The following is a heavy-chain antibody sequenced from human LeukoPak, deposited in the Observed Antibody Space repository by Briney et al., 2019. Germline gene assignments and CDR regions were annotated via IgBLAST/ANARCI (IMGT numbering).Heavy chain of an antibody. V-gene: IGHV1-2*02. D-gene: IGHD3-3*01. CDR1: GYTFTGYY. CDR2: INPNSGGT. Sequence: ASVKVSCKASGYTFTGYYMHWVRQAPGQGFEWMGWINPNSGGTNYAQKFQGRVTMTRDTSISTAYMELSRLRSDDTAVYYCARGRDYDFWSGYYGYWGQGTLVTVSS. J-gene: IGHJ4*02. CDR3: ARGRDYDFWSGYYGY.